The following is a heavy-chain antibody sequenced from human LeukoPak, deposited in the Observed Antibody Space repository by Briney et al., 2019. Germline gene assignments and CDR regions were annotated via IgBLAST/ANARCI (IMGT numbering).Heavy chain of an antibody. CDR3: ARVADIWFGERNWFDP. Sequence: ASVKLSCKASGYTFMHYYLHWVRQAPGQGLEWIGFINPNVGSISYAQKFQGRVTMTRDTSTNTVYMELSSLTSDDMAVYYCARVADIWFGERNWFDPWGQGTLVTVSS. J-gene: IGHJ5*02. V-gene: IGHV1-46*01. CDR1: GYTFMHYY. D-gene: IGHD3-10*01. CDR2: INPNVGSI.